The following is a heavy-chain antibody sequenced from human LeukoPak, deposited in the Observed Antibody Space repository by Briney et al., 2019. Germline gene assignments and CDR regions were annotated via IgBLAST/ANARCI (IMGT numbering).Heavy chain of an antibody. V-gene: IGHV4-59*01. D-gene: IGHD3-22*01. J-gene: IGHJ4*02. CDR2: IYYSGRT. Sequence: SETLSLTCTVSGGSIRSFYWSWIRRPPGKRLEWIGFIYYSGRTNYNPSLKSRVTISVDTSQNQFSLKLSSVTAADTAVYYCARVRNQYDTSGYYPFDSWGQGTLVTVPS. CDR3: ARVRNQYDTSGYYPFDS. CDR1: GGSIRSFY.